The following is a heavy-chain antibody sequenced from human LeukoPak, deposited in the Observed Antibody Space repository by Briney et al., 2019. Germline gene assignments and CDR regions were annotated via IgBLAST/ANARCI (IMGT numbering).Heavy chain of an antibody. V-gene: IGHV3-21*01. CDR2: ISSSSSYI. J-gene: IGHJ4*02. CDR3: ARDTDSSGLFDY. Sequence: GGSLRLSCAASGFTFSSYNMKWVRQAPGKGLEWVSSISSSSSYIYYADSVKGRFTISRDNAKNSLYLQMNSLRAEDTAVYYCARDTDSSGLFDYWGQGTLVTVSS. D-gene: IGHD3-22*01. CDR1: GFTFSSYN.